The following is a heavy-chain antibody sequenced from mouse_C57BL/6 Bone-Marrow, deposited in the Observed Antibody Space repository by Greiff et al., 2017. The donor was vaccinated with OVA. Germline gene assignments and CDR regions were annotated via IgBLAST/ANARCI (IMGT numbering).Heavy chain of an antibody. CDR3: ARNRAPAWFAY. V-gene: IGHV2-2*01. CDR1: GFSLTSYG. D-gene: IGHD3-3*01. J-gene: IGHJ3*01. CDR2: IWSGGST. Sequence: VQLKESGPGLVQPSQSLSITCTVSGFSLTSYGVHWVRQSPGKGLEWLGVIWSGGSTDYNAAFISRLSISKDNSKSQVFFKMNSLQADDTAIYYCARNRAPAWFAYWGQGTLVTVSA.